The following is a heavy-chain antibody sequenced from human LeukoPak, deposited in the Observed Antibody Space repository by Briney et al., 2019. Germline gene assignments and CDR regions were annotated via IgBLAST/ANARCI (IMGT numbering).Heavy chain of an antibody. D-gene: IGHD5-24*01. Sequence: GGSLRLSCAASGFTFSSYSMNWVRQAPGKGLEWVSYISSSSSTIYYADSVKGRFTISRDNAKNSLYLQMNSLRDEDTAVYYCARDSPRWLQSNYYGMDVWGQGTTVTVSS. CDR1: GFTFSSYS. V-gene: IGHV3-48*02. J-gene: IGHJ6*02. CDR2: ISSSSSTI. CDR3: ARDSPRWLQSNYYGMDV.